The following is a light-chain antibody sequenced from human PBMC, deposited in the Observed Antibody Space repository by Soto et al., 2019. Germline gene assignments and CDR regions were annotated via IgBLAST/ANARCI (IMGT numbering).Light chain of an antibody. Sequence: QSALTQPPSAPGSPGQSVTISCPGTSSDVGGYNYVSWYQQHPGKAPKLMIYEVSKRPSGVPDRFSGSKSGNTASLTVSGLQAEDEADYYCSSYAGSNNLVVFGGGTQLTVL. CDR1: SSDVGGYNY. CDR3: SSYAGSNNLVV. CDR2: EVS. J-gene: IGLJ2*01. V-gene: IGLV2-8*01.